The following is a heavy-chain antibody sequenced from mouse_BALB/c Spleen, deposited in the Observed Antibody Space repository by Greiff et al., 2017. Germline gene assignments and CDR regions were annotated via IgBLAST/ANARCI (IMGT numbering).Heavy chain of an antibody. Sequence: LQQSGAELVKPGASVKMSCKASGYTFTSYNMHWVKQKPGQGLEWIGAIYPGNGDTSYNQKFKGKATLTADKSSSTAYMQLSSLTSEDSAVYYCARWGNYWYFDVWGAGTTVTVSS. V-gene: IGHV1-12*01. CDR3: ARWGNYWYFDV. D-gene: IGHD2-1*01. J-gene: IGHJ1*01. CDR1: GYTFTSYN. CDR2: IYPGNGDT.